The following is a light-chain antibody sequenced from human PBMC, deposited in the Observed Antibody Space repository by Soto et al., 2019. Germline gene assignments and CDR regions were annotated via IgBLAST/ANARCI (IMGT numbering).Light chain of an antibody. CDR2: SNN. J-gene: IGLJ3*02. CDR1: SSNIGSNT. CDR3: AAWDDSLNGSV. V-gene: IGLV1-44*01. Sequence: QSVLTQPPSASGTPGQRVTISCSGSSSNIGSNTVNWYQLLPGTAPKLLIYSNNQRPSGVPDRFSGSKSGTSASLAISGLQSENEADYCCAAWDDSLNGSVFGGATKLTVL.